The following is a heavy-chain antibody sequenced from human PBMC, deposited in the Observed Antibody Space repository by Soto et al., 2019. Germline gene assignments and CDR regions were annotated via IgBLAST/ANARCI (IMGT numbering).Heavy chain of an antibody. CDR2: IYDSGST. CDR3: ARQKTTGGYYFDN. Sequence: QVQLQESGPGLVKPSQTLSLTCTVSGGSISSGDYYWNWIRQPPGKGLECIGYIYDSGSTYYNPSLKSRITISVDPSKTQFSLKLSSVIAADTAVYYCARQKTTGGYYFDNWGQGTLVTVSS. D-gene: IGHD4-17*01. J-gene: IGHJ4*02. CDR1: GGSISSGDYY. V-gene: IGHV4-30-4*01.